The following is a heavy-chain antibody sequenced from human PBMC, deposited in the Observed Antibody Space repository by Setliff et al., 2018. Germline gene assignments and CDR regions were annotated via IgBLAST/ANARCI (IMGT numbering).Heavy chain of an antibody. CDR1: GGSFSGYY. CDR2: IDHTGST. D-gene: IGHD2-2*01. Sequence: ASDTLSLTCAVYGGSFSGYYWSWIRQPPGKGLEWIGEIDHTGSTNYSPSLKSRVTISVDTSKNQFSLKLTSVTAADTAVYYCARGYCSSPSCFFAGWFDPWGQGTLVTVSS. J-gene: IGHJ5*02. V-gene: IGHV4-34*01. CDR3: ARGYCSSPSCFFAGWFDP.